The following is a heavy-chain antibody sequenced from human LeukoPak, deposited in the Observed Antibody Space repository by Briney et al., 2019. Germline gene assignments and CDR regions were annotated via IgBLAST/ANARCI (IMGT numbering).Heavy chain of an antibody. Sequence: GGSLRLSCAASGFTFSSYEMNWVRQAPGKGLGWVSYISSSGSTIYYADSVKGRFTISRDNAKNSLYLQMNSLRAEDTAVYYCARRPYYDILTGPGGDYWGQGTLVTVSS. CDR2: ISSSGSTI. CDR3: ARRPYYDILTGPGGDY. J-gene: IGHJ4*02. CDR1: GFTFSSYE. D-gene: IGHD3-9*01. V-gene: IGHV3-48*03.